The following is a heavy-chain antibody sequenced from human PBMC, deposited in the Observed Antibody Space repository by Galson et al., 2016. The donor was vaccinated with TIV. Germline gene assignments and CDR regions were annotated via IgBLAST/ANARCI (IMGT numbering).Heavy chain of an antibody. V-gene: IGHV1-69*04. CDR3: ANLVVTATTFDY. D-gene: IGHD2-21*02. CDR2: IIPIIGMT. J-gene: IGHJ4*02. Sequence: SVKVSCKASGGNFSNYAIRWVRQAPGQGLEWMGRIIPIIGMTNYAQKFQGRLTITTDKSTSTAYMELSSLRHEDTAVYYCANLVVTATTFDYWGQGTLVTVSS. CDR1: GGNFSNYA.